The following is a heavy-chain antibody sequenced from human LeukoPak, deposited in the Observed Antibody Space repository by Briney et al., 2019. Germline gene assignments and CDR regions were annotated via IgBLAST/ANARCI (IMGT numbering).Heavy chain of an antibody. Sequence: GGSLRLSCAASGFTFGNYNMHWVRQAPGKGLEWVSAISGSGGSTYYADSVKGRFTISRDNSKNTLYLQMNSLRAEDTAVYYCAKWGESNFDYWGQGTLVTVSS. CDR2: ISGSGGST. D-gene: IGHD3-10*01. J-gene: IGHJ4*02. CDR1: GFTFGNYN. V-gene: IGHV3-23*01. CDR3: AKWGESNFDY.